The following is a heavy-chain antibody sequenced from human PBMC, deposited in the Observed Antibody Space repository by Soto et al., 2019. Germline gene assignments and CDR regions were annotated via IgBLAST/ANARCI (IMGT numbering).Heavy chain of an antibody. J-gene: IGHJ6*03. CDR3: ARDRGVAPPVAGNTHYYYYMDV. CDR2: ISGFNGNT. D-gene: IGHD6-19*01. Sequence: QDQLVQSGAEVKKPGASVTVSCKASGYSFTNYGITWVRQAPGQGLEWMGWISGFNGNTHYAQKLQGRVTMTTDASKSTDYMELRSLRSDDTAVYYCARDRGVAPPVAGNTHYYYYMDVWGKGTTVTVSS. CDR1: GYSFTNYG. V-gene: IGHV1-18*01.